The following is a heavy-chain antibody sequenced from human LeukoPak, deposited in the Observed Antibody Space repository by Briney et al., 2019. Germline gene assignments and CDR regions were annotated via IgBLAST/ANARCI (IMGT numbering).Heavy chain of an antibody. V-gene: IGHV4-59*01. CDR1: GGSISSYY. J-gene: IGHJ4*02. Sequence: SETLSLTCTVSGGSISSYYWSWIRQPPGKGLEWIGYIYYSGSTNYNPSLKSRVTISVDTSKNQFSLKLSSVTAADTAVYYCARDLGSQLDYWGQGTLVTVSS. CDR2: IYYSGST. CDR3: ARDLGSQLDY. D-gene: IGHD3-10*01.